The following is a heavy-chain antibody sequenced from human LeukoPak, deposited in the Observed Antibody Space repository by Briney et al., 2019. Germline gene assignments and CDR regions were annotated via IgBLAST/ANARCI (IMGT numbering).Heavy chain of an antibody. V-gene: IGHV4-34*01. D-gene: IGHD3-10*01. CDR2: INHSGST. CDR1: GGSFSGYY. CDR3: ARGYYGSGN. J-gene: IGHJ4*02. Sequence: PSETLSLTCAVYGGSFSGYYWSWIRQPPGKGLEWIGEINHSGSTNYNPSLKSRVTISVDTSKNQFSLKLSSMTAADTAVYYCARGYYGSGNWGQGTLVTVSS.